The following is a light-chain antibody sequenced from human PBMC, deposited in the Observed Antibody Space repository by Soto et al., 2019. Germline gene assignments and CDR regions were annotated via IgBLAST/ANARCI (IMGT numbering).Light chain of an antibody. CDR1: NIGSKS. Sequence: SYELTQPPSVSVAPGKTARITCGGNNIGSKSVHWYQQKPGQAPVLVIYYDSDRPSGIPERFSGSNSGNTATLTISRVGAGDEADYYCQVWDSSSDHPNVVFGGGTKVTVL. CDR2: YDS. J-gene: IGLJ2*01. V-gene: IGLV3-21*04. CDR3: QVWDSSSDHPNVV.